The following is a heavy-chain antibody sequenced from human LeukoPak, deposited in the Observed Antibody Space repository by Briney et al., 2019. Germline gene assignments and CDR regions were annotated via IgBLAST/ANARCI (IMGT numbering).Heavy chain of an antibody. Sequence: PGGSLRLSCAASGFTFSTYSMNWVRQAPGKGLEWVSYISSGSSTIYYADSVKGRFTISRDNVKNSLYLQMNSLRDEDTAVYYCATSNSLDHWGQGTLVTVSS. D-gene: IGHD4-23*01. CDR2: ISSGSSTI. J-gene: IGHJ4*02. CDR1: GFTFSTYS. V-gene: IGHV3-48*02. CDR3: ATSNSLDH.